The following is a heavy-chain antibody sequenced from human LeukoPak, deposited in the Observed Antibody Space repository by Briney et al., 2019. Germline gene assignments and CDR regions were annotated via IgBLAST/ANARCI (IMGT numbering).Heavy chain of an antibody. Sequence: AASVKVSCKASGYTFTGYYMHWVRQAPGQGLEWMGWINPNSGGTNYGQKFQGRVTMTRDTSISTAYMELSRLRSDDTAVYYCARVGELLRTGAFDIWGQGTMVTVSS. D-gene: IGHD1-26*01. V-gene: IGHV1-2*02. CDR1: GYTFTGYY. CDR3: ARVGELLRTGAFDI. CDR2: INPNSGGT. J-gene: IGHJ3*02.